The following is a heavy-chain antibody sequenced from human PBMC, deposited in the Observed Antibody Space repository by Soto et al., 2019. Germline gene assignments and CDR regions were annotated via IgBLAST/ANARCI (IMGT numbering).Heavy chain of an antibody. CDR2: IWYDGSNK. Sequence: GGSLRLSCAASGFTFSSYGMHWVRQAPGKGLEWVAVIWYDGSNKYYADSVKGRFTISRDNSKNRLYRQMNSLRAEDTAVYYCARDRAYGSGSYYSLYYYYGMDVWGQGTTVTVSS. V-gene: IGHV3-33*01. J-gene: IGHJ6*02. CDR3: ARDRAYGSGSYYSLYYYYGMDV. D-gene: IGHD3-10*01. CDR1: GFTFSSYG.